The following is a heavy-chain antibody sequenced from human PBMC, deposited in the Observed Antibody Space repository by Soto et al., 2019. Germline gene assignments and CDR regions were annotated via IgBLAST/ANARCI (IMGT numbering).Heavy chain of an antibody. CDR2: ISGSVDST. CDR3: AKSPSRATYGMDV. D-gene: IGHD6-6*01. V-gene: IGHV3-23*01. Sequence: GGSLRLSCAASGFPFSMYAMTWVRQAPGKWLEWVSAISGSVDSTYYAYSVKGRFTISRDNSKKTVYLEMNSLRVEDTAVYHCAKSPSRATYGMDVWGQGTTVPVYS. J-gene: IGHJ6*02. CDR1: GFPFSMYA.